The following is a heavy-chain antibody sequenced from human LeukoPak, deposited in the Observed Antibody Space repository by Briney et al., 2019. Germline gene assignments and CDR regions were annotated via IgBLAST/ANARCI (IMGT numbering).Heavy chain of an antibody. J-gene: IGHJ2*01. CDR3: ARDSSGYDSSWYFDF. V-gene: IGHV4-59*01. CDR1: GGSISGFY. Sequence: SETLSLTCTVSGGSISGFYWGWIRQAPGRGLELIGYIHYSGSTNYSPSLNSRVTISVDTSKNQFSLKLSSVSAADTAVYYWARDSSGYDSSWYFDFWGRGTLVTVSS. CDR2: IHYSGST. D-gene: IGHD3-9*01.